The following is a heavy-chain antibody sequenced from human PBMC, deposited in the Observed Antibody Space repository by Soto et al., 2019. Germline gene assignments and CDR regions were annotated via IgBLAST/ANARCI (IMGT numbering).Heavy chain of an antibody. CDR1: GFTSSNYA. J-gene: IGHJ4*02. D-gene: IGHD2-8*01. Sequence: GGSLRLSCAASGFTSSNYAMSWVRQAPGKGLEWVSAISGSGGSTYYADSVKGRFTISRDNSKNTLYLQMNSLRADDTAVYYCARNCTNGVCANYWGQGTLVTVSS. CDR2: ISGSGGST. V-gene: IGHV3-23*01. CDR3: ARNCTNGVCANY.